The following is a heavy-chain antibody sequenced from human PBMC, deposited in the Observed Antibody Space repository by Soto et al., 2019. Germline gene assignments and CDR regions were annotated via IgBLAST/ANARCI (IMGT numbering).Heavy chain of an antibody. Sequence: GESLKISCKGSGYSFTSYWIGWVRQMPGKGLEWMGIIYPGDSDTRCSPSFQGQVTISADKSISTAYLQWSSLKASDTAMYYCARGGSSWYGLHYYYGMDVWGQGTTVTVSS. D-gene: IGHD6-13*01. CDR1: GYSFTSYW. V-gene: IGHV5-51*01. CDR2: IYPGDSDT. J-gene: IGHJ6*02. CDR3: ARGGSSWYGLHYYYGMDV.